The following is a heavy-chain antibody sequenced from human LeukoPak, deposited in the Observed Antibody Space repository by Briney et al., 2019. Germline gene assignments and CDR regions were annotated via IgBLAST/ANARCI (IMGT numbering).Heavy chain of an antibody. CDR2: IYTSGST. V-gene: IGHV4-4*07. CDR3: AREVVPAVFDY. D-gene: IGHD2-2*01. CDR1: GGSISSYY. Sequence: PSETLSLTCTVSGGSISSYYWSWIRKPAGKGLEWIGRIYTSGSTNYNPSLKSRVTISVDKSKNQFSLKLSSVTAADTAVYYCAREVVPAVFDYWGQGTLVTVSS. J-gene: IGHJ4*02.